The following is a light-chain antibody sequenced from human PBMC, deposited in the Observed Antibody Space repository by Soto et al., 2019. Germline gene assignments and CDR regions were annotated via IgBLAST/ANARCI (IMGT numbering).Light chain of an antibody. CDR3: QQGYNFPRA. CDR2: PAS. J-gene: IGKJ1*01. CDR1: QPISSW. Sequence: DIQMTQSQSSISASVGDRVTITCRASQPISSWLAWYQQVPGQAPYLLIYPASTLQSGVPSRFSGSGSGTDFTLTINSLQPEDFATYYCQQGYNFPRAFGQGTKVDIK. V-gene: IGKV1-12*01.